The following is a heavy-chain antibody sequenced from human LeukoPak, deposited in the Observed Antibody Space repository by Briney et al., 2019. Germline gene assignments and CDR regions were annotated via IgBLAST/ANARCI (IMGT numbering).Heavy chain of an antibody. CDR3: AREAGSSWSYYYYYYGMDV. V-gene: IGHV4-4*07. D-gene: IGHD6-13*01. J-gene: IGHJ6*02. Sequence: SETLSLTCTVSGGSISSYYRSWIRQPAGKGLEWIGRIYTSGSTNYNPSLKSRVTMSVDTSKNQFSLKLSSVTAADTAVYYCAREAGSSWSYYYYYYGMDVWGQGTTVTVSS. CDR1: GGSISSYY. CDR2: IYTSGST.